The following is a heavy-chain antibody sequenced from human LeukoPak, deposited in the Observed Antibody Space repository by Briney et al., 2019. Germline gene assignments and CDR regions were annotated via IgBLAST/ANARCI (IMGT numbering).Heavy chain of an antibody. CDR2: IYSSGST. D-gene: IGHD2-21*01. Sequence: SETLSLTCTVSGGSITSSSYYWGWIRQPSGKGLEWIGSIYSSGSTYYNPSLKSRVTISVDTSKNQFSLKLSSVTAADTAVYYCARSILGHDAFDIWGQGTMVTVSS. CDR1: GGSITSSSYY. CDR3: ARSILGHDAFDI. J-gene: IGHJ3*02. V-gene: IGHV4-39*01.